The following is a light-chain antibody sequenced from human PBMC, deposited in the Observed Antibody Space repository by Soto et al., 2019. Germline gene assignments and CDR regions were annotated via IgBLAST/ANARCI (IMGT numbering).Light chain of an antibody. CDR2: LNSDGSH. CDR3: QTWGSGIVV. CDR1: SGHSNYA. Sequence: QPVLTQSPSASASLGASVKLTCTLSSGHSNYAIAWHQQQSEKGPRYLMKLNSDGSHSKGDGIPDRFSGSSSGAERYLTISSLQSDDEADYSCQTWGSGIVVFGGGTKLTVL. J-gene: IGLJ2*01. V-gene: IGLV4-69*01.